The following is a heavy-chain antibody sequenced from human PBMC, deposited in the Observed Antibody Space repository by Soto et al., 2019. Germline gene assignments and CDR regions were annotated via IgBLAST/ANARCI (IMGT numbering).Heavy chain of an antibody. Sequence: QVQLVQSGAEVKKPGSSVKVSCKASGGTFSSYAISWVRQAPGQGLEWMGGIIPNFGTANYAQKFQGRVTITADESTSTAYMELSSLRSEDTAVYYCARAITMVRGVIPPYNWFDPWGQGTLVTVSS. V-gene: IGHV1-69*01. CDR3: ARAITMVRGVIPPYNWFDP. CDR1: GGTFSSYA. D-gene: IGHD3-10*01. J-gene: IGHJ5*02. CDR2: IIPNFGTA.